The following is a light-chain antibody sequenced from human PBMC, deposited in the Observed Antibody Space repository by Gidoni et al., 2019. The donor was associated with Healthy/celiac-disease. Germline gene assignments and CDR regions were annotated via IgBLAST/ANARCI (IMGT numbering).Light chain of an antibody. J-gene: IGKJ1*01. Sequence: EIVMTQSPATLSVSPGERATLSCRASQSVSSNLAWYQQKPGQAPRLLIYGASTRATGIPARFSGSGSGTEFTLTISSLQSEDFAFYYCQQYNNWPLTWTFGQGTKVEIK. CDR2: GAS. CDR3: QQYNNWPLTWT. V-gene: IGKV3-15*01. CDR1: QSVSSN.